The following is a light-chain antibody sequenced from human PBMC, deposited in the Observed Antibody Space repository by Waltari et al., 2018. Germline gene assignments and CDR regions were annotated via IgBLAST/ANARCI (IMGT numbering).Light chain of an antibody. V-gene: IGLV2-8*01. CDR2: DVT. CDR3: SSYARSSHVV. J-gene: IGLJ3*02. CDR1: TRDVADYDY. Sequence: QSALTQPPSASGSPGQSVTISCTGTTRDVADYDYVSWYQYHPGKAPTLLIYDVTKRPSGVPDRFSGSKSGNTASLTVSGLQAEDEADYYCSSYARSSHVVFGGGTKLTVL.